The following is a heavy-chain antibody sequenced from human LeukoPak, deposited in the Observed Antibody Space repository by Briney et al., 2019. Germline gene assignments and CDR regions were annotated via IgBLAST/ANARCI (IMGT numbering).Heavy chain of an antibody. CDR3: ARVIRGTAMARGYFDY. Sequence: SGRSLRLSCAASGFTFSSYGMHWVRQAPGKGLEWVAVIWYDGSNKYYADSVKGRFTISRDNSKNTLYLQMNSLRAEDTAVYYCARVIRGTAMARGYFDYWGQGTLVTVSS. V-gene: IGHV3-33*01. J-gene: IGHJ4*02. CDR2: IWYDGSNK. D-gene: IGHD5-18*01. CDR1: GFTFSSYG.